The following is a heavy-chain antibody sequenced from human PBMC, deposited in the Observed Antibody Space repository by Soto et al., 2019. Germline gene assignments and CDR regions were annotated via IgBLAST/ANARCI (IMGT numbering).Heavy chain of an antibody. CDR1: GYTFTSYG. J-gene: IGHJ6*02. D-gene: IGHD2-21*02. CDR2: ISAYNGNT. CDR3: ARRCGGDCYGYYYYGMDV. Sequence: ASVKVSCKASGYTFTSYGISWVRQAPGQGLEWMGWISAYNGNTNYAQKLQGRVTMTTDTSTSTAYMELSSLRSEDTAVYYCARRCGGDCYGYYYYGMDVWGQGTTVTVSS. V-gene: IGHV1-18*01.